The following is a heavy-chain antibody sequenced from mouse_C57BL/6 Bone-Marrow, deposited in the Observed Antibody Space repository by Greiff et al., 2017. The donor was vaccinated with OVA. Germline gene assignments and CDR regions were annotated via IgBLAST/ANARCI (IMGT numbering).Heavy chain of an antibody. CDR2: ISDGGSYT. J-gene: IGHJ1*03. CDR1: GFTFSSYA. V-gene: IGHV5-4*01. CDR3: ARDCYYYWYFDV. Sequence: EVKLVESGGGLVKPGGSLKLSCAASGFTFSSYAMSWVRQTPEKRLEWVATISDGGSYTYYPDNVKGRFTISRDNAKNNLYLQMSHLKSEDTAMYYCARDCYYYWYFDVWGTGTTVTVSS. D-gene: IGHD1-1*01.